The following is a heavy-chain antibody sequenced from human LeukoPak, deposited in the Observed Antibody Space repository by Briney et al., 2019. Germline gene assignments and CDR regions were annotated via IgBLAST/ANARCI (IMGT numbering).Heavy chain of an antibody. V-gene: IGHV3-66*01. J-gene: IGHJ4*02. CDR2: IYRGGDK. Sequence: PGGSLRLSCAASGFTVSNNYMTWVRQAPGKGLEWVSVIYRGGDKYYADSVKGRFTISRDNSKNTLFLQMNSLSAEDTAVYYCARVRDGYNYVFGFWGQGTLVTVSS. CDR3: ARVRDGYNYVFGF. CDR1: GFTVSNNY. D-gene: IGHD5-24*01.